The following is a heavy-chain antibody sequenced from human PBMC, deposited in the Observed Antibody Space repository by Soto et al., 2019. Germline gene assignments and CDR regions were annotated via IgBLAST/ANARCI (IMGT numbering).Heavy chain of an antibody. Sequence: QVQLVESGGGVVQPGRSLRLSCAASGFTFSSYAMHWVRQAPGKGLEWVAVISYDGSNKYYADSVKGRFTISRDNSKNTLYLQMNRLRAEDTAVYYCARGPRGGWYYDSTEDYWGQGTLVTVSS. CDR3: ARGPRGGWYYDSTEDY. D-gene: IGHD3-22*01. CDR2: ISYDGSNK. CDR1: GFTFSSYA. J-gene: IGHJ4*02. V-gene: IGHV3-30-3*01.